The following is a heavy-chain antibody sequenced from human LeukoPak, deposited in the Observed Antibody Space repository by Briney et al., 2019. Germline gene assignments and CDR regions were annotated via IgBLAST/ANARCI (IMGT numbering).Heavy chain of an antibody. CDR2: ISGSGGST. V-gene: IGHV3-21*01. J-gene: IGHJ4*02. D-gene: IGHD6-13*01. Sequence: PGRSLRLSCAASGFSVSGNSMTWVRQAPGKGLEWVSAISGSGGSTYYADSVKGRFTISRDNAKNSLYLQMNSLRAEDTAVYYCARADEYSSSWYYFDYWGQGTLVTVSS. CDR1: GFSVSGNS. CDR3: ARADEYSSSWYYFDY.